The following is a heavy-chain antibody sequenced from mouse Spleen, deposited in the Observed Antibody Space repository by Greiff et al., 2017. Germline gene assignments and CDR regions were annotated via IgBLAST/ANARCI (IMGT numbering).Heavy chain of an antibody. CDR1: GYAFSSSW. D-gene: IGHD1-1*01. CDR3: AREGKLLLRTGFAY. CDR2: IYPGDGDT. J-gene: IGHJ3*01. Sequence: VKVVESGPELVKPGASVKISCKASGYAFSSSWMNWVKQRPGKGLEWIGRIYPGDGDTNYNGKFKGKATLTVDTSSSTAYMQLSSLTSEDSAVYYCAREGKLLLRTGFAYWGQGTLVTVSA. V-gene: IGHV1-82*01.